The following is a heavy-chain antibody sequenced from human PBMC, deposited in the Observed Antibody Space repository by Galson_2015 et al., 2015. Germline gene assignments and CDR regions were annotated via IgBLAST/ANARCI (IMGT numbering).Heavy chain of an antibody. J-gene: IGHJ3*02. CDR3: AKDLGGDFDAFDI. CDR2: ISGSDGST. D-gene: IGHD1-26*01. Sequence: SLRLSCAASGFTFSSYAMSWVRQAPGKGLEWVSAISGSDGSTYYADSVKGRFTISRDNSKNTLYLQMNSLRAEDTAVYYYAKDLGGDFDAFDIWGQGTMVTVSS. CDR1: GFTFSSYA. V-gene: IGHV3-23*01.